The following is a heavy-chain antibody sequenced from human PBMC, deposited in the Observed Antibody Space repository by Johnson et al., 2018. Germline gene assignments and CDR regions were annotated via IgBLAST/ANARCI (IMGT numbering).Heavy chain of an antibody. CDR1: GFTFVEYA. Sequence: EVQLVESGGVVVQPGGSLRLSCAASGFTFVEYAMHWVRQAPGKGLEWVSLIPWYGVSTYYADSVKGRFTISRDNTKNSLYLQMNSRRAEDTALYYCAKAVGSSSTYFMDVWGKGTTVIVSS. J-gene: IGHJ6*03. CDR3: AKAVGSSSTYFMDV. V-gene: IGHV3-43D*03. CDR2: IPWYGVST. D-gene: IGHD2-2*01.